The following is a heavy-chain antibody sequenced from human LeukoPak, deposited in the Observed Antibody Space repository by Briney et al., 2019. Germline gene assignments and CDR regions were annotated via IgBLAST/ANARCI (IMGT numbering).Heavy chain of an antibody. CDR2: IYYSGST. CDR1: GGSISSSSYY. V-gene: IGHV4-39*07. Sequence: SETLSLTCTVSGGSISSSSYYWGWIRQPPGKGLEWIGSIYYSGSTYYNPSLKSRVTISVDTSKNQFSLKLSSVTAADTAVYYCARDTLVGASGYWGQGTPVTVSS. J-gene: IGHJ4*02. D-gene: IGHD1-26*01. CDR3: ARDTLVGASGY.